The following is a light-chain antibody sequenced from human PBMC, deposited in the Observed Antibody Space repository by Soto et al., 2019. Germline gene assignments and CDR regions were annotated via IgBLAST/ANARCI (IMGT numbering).Light chain of an antibody. CDR2: KAS. J-gene: IGKJ1*01. V-gene: IGKV1-5*03. CDR3: QQYNSYSQT. Sequence: DIQMTQSPSTLSGSVGDRVTITWRASQTISSWLAWYQQKPGKAPKLLIYKASSLESGVPSRFSGSGSGTEFTLTISSLQPDDFATYYCQQYNSYSQTFGQGTKVDI. CDR1: QTISSW.